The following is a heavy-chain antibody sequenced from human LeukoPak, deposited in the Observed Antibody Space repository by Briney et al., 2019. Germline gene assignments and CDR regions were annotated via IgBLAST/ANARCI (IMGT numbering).Heavy chain of an antibody. CDR1: GFTFSSHG. CDR2: IHYDGTNE. CDR3: VNSGFDP. Sequence: PGGSLRLSCAASGFTFSSHGMHWVRQAPGKGLEWVAFIHYDGTNEYYADSVKGRFTISRDNFKNTLSLRMNGLRVEDTALYYCVNSGFDPWGQGTLVTVSS. V-gene: IGHV3-30*02. J-gene: IGHJ5*02. D-gene: IGHD3-10*01.